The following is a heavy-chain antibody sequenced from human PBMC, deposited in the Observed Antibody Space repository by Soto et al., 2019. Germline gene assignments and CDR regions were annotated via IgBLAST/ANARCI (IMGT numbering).Heavy chain of an antibody. CDR3: AKDVDYITPYYFDY. Sequence: SLRLSCAASGCTFSNYAMSWVRQAPGRGLEWVSTISGSGGGTYYVDSVKGRFTISRDNSKNTLYLQMNSLRAEDTALYYCAKDVDYITPYYFDYWGQGTQVTVSS. D-gene: IGHD4-4*01. CDR1: GCTFSNYA. J-gene: IGHJ4*02. V-gene: IGHV3-23*01. CDR2: ISGSGGGT.